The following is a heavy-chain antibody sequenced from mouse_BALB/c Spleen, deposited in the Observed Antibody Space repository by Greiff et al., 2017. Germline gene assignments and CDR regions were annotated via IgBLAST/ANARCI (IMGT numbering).Heavy chain of an antibody. CDR3: ARRRDYYGSDYYAMDY. D-gene: IGHD1-1*01. V-gene: IGHV1-7*01. CDR1: GYTFTSYW. Sequence: VQLQQSGAELAKPGASVKMSCKASGYTFTSYWMHWVKQRPGQGLEWIGYINPSTGYTEYNQKFKDKATLTADKSSSTAYMQLSSLTSEDSAVYYCARRRDYYGSDYYAMDYWGQGTSVTVSS. J-gene: IGHJ4*01. CDR2: INPSTGYT.